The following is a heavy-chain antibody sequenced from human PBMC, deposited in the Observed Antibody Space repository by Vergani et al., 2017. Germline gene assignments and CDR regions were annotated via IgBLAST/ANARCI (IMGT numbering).Heavy chain of an antibody. CDR1: GFTFSSYY. V-gene: IGHV3-13*04. D-gene: IGHD3-10*01. CDR3: ARGRPYYYGSGSYYWFDP. Sequence: EVQLVESGGGLVQPGGSLRLSCAASGFTFSSYYMHWVRQATGKGLEWVSAIGTAGDTYYPGSVKGRFTISRENAKNSLYLQMNSLRAGDTAVYYCARGRPYYYGSGSYYWFDPWGQGTLVTVSS. CDR2: IGTAGDT. J-gene: IGHJ5*02.